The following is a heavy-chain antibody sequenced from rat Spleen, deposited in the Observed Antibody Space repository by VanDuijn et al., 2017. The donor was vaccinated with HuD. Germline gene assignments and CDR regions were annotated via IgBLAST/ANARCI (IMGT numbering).Heavy chain of an antibody. CDR2: ISYDGSST. Sequence: EVQLVESGGGLVQPGRSMKLSCAASGFTFSDHYMAWVRQVPKKGLEWVATISYDGSSTYYRDSVKGRFTISRDNAKSTLYLQMDSLRSEDTATYYCATQNWFAYWGQGTLVTVSS. CDR1: GFTFSDHY. V-gene: IGHV5-7*01. J-gene: IGHJ3*01. CDR3: ATQNWFAY.